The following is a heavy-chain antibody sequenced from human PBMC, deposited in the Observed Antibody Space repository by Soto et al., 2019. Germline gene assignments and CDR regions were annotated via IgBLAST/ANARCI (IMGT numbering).Heavy chain of an antibody. D-gene: IGHD3-22*01. V-gene: IGHV4-34*01. CDR3: AGSGYYHNSGMDV. J-gene: IGHJ6*02. CDR2: INYSGST. CDR1: GGSFSGYF. Sequence: ETLSLTCAVYGGSFSGYFWTWIRQPPGKGLEWIGEINYSGSTNYNPSLKSRVTMSLDTSNNQFSLKLSSVTAADTAVYYCAGSGYYHNSGMDVWGQGTTVTVSS.